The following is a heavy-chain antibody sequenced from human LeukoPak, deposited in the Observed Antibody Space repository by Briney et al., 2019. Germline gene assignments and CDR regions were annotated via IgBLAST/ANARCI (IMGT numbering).Heavy chain of an antibody. J-gene: IGHJ4*02. CDR3: ARDSSSEGPLDY. CDR1: GFTFSASA. CDR2: IRSKANNYAT. Sequence: GGSLRLSCAASGFTFSASAVHWVRRASGKGLEWIGRIRSKANNYATAYTDPLKGRFTVSRDDSKNTAYLQMNSLKTEDSAVYFCARDSSSEGPLDYWGQGTLVTVSS. D-gene: IGHD6-6*01. V-gene: IGHV3-73*01.